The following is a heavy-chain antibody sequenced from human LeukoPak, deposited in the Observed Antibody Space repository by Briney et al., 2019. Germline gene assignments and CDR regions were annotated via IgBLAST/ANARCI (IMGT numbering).Heavy chain of an antibody. J-gene: IGHJ5*02. D-gene: IGHD3-3*01. Sequence: SETLSLTXTVSGGSIIGYYWNWVRHRPGRGLEWIGYVHYSGSTKYNSSLNNRVIISIDTSKNQFSLKLSSVTAADTAVYYCARGVTIFGVVTPLWFDPWGQGTLVTVSS. CDR2: VHYSGST. V-gene: IGHV4-59*01. CDR3: ARGVTIFGVVTPLWFDP. CDR1: GGSIIGYY.